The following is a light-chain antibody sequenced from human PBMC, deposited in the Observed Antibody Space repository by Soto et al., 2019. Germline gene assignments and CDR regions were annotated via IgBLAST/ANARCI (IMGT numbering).Light chain of an antibody. V-gene: IGLV2-8*01. CDR3: SAYAGSNNVV. Sequence: QSVLTQPPSASGSPGQSVTISCTGTISDVGGYNYVSWYQQHPGKAPKLMIYEVSKRPSGVPDRFSGSKSGNTASLTVSGLQAEDEAEYYCSAYAGSNNVVFGGGTKLTVL. CDR2: EVS. J-gene: IGLJ2*01. CDR1: ISDVGGYNY.